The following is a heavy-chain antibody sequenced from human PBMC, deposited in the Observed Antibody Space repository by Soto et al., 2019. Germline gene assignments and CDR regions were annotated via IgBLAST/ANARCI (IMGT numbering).Heavy chain of an antibody. V-gene: IGHV3-48*03. CDR3: AKSQEIGTHFFDS. D-gene: IGHD6-13*01. CDR1: GFTFSSYE. J-gene: IGHJ4*02. CDR2: ISSSGKTI. Sequence: GGSLRLSCAASGFTFSSYEMKWVRQAPGKGLEWVSYISSSGKTIYAVSVKGRFTISRDNAKNSLSLQMNSLRAGDMAVYFCAKSQEIGTHFFDSWGQGTQVTVSS.